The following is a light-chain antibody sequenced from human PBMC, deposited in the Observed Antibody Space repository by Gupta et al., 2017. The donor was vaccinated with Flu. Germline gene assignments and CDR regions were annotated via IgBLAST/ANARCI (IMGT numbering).Light chain of an antibody. V-gene: IGLV2-8*01. J-gene: IGLJ2*01. CDR2: EVI. Sequence: GTSSDVGGYDYVSWYQQHPGKAPKLIIYEVIKRPSGVPDRFSGSKSGNTASLTVSGLQAEDEADYYCSSYADNAEVFGGGTKLTVL. CDR3: SSYADNAEV. CDR1: SSDVGGYDY.